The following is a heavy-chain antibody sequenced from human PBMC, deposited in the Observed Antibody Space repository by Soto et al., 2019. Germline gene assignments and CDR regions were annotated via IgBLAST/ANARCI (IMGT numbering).Heavy chain of an antibody. CDR2: IKQDGSEK. Sequence: GGSLRLSCAASGFTFSSYWMSWVRQAPGKGLEWVANIKQDGSEKYYVDSVKGRFTISRDNAKNSLYLQMNSLRAEDTAVYYCARGGTRSGSNPYYYYGMDVWGQGTTVTVSS. V-gene: IGHV3-7*03. CDR1: GFTFSSYW. D-gene: IGHD1-26*01. CDR3: ARGGTRSGSNPYYYYGMDV. J-gene: IGHJ6*02.